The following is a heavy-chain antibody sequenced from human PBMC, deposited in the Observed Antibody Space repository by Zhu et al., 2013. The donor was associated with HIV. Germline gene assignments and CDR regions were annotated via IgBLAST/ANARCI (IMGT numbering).Heavy chain of an antibody. Sequence: QVQLVQSGAEVKKPGASVKVSCKASGYTFSSYDINWVRQATGQGLELMGWMNPKSGNTGNVQKVQGRVTMTRNTSISTAYMELSSLRSEDTAVYYCARGRRWELAGGMDVWGQGTTVIVSS. CDR1: GYTFSSYD. CDR2: MNPKSGNT. CDR3: ARGRRWELAGGMDV. J-gene: IGHJ6*02. V-gene: IGHV1-8*01. D-gene: IGHD1-7*01.